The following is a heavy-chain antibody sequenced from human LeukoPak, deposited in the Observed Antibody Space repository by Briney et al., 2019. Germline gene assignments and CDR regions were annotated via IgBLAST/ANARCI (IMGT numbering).Heavy chain of an antibody. CDR3: ARGAAAGTNDAFDI. CDR2: INPNSGGT. CDR1: GYTFTGYY. D-gene: IGHD6-13*01. Sequence: ASVKVSCKASGYTFTGYYMHWVRQAPGQGLEWMGWINPNSGGTNYAQKFQGRVTMTRDTSISTAYMELSRLRSDDTAVYYCARGAAAGTNDAFDIWGQGTMVTVSS. V-gene: IGHV1-2*02. J-gene: IGHJ3*02.